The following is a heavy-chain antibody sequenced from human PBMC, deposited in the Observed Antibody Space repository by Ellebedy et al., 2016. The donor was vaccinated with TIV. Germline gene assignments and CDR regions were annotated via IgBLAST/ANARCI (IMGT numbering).Heavy chain of an antibody. V-gene: IGHV3-53*01. J-gene: IGHJ4*02. Sequence: PGGSLRLSCAASGLTVSSNYMSWVRQVPGKGLEWVSVIYSGGSTYYADSVKGRFTISRDNSKNTLYLQMNSLRAEDTAVYYCFYVDSYGGADYWGQGTLVTVSS. CDR3: FYVDSYGGADY. D-gene: IGHD5/OR15-5a*01. CDR2: IYSGGST. CDR1: GLTVSSNY.